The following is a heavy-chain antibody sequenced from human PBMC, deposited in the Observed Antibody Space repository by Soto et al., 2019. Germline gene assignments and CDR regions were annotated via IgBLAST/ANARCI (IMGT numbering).Heavy chain of an antibody. Sequence: VGSLRLSCAASGFTFSSFALSWVRQAPGKGLEWVSAISGSGDGTDYADSVKGRFTISRDNSKNTLYLQMNSLRAEDTAVYYCAGPGYSSQDYWGQGALVTVSS. D-gene: IGHD5-18*01. CDR3: AGPGYSSQDY. CDR1: GFTFSSFA. CDR2: ISGSGDGT. V-gene: IGHV3-23*01. J-gene: IGHJ4*02.